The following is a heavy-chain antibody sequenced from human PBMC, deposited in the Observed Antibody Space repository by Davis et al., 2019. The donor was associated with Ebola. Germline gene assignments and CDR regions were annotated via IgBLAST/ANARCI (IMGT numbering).Heavy chain of an antibody. V-gene: IGHV1-46*01. CDR2: INPSGGST. Sequence: AASVKVSCKASGYTFTSYYMHWVRQAPGQGLEWMGIINPSGGSTSYAQKFQGRITMTRDTSTSTVYMELSSLRSEDTAVYYCAGEGVTMVQGVITWKAFEYWGQGTPVTVSS. CDR3: AGEGVTMVQGVITWKAFEY. D-gene: IGHD3-10*01. J-gene: IGHJ4*02. CDR1: GYTFTSYY.